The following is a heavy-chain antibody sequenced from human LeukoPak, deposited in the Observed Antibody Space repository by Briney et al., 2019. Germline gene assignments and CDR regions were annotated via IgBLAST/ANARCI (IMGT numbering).Heavy chain of an antibody. D-gene: IGHD3-3*01. J-gene: IGHJ3*02. CDR1: GFIYSHYA. V-gene: IGHV3-23*01. CDR3: AKDMLKWFLWAAFDI. Sequence: PGGALRLTWAGSGFIYSHYAMRWVRQARAKGRDWVSASSGGRGSTYSADAVKGRFKISRDNSKITLCMQMNSLTAADTAVYYCAKDMLKWFLWAAFDIWGQGRMLTVSS. CDR2: SSGGRGST.